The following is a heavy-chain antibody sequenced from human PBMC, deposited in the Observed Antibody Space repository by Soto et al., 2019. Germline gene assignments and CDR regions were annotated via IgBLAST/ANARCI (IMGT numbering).Heavy chain of an antibody. CDR1: GASISGFY. CDR2: IYATGTT. V-gene: IGHV4-4*07. D-gene: IGHD1-1*01. Sequence: SETLSLTCTVSGASISGFYWSWIRKSAWKGLEWIGRIYATGTTDYNPSLKSRVMMSVDTSKKQFSLKLRSVTAADTAVYYCVRDGTKTLRDWFDPWGQGISVTVSS. CDR3: VRDGTKTLRDWFDP. J-gene: IGHJ5*02.